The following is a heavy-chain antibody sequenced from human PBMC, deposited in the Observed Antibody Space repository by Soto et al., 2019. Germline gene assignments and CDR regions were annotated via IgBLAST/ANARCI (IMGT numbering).Heavy chain of an antibody. J-gene: IGHJ3*02. CDR3: ASPDYYDSSYDDAFDI. CDR1: GGTFSSYA. Sequence: QVQLVQSGAEVKKPGSSVKVSCKASGGTFSSYAISWVRQAPGQGLEWMGGIIPIFGTANYAQKFQGRVTITADESTSTAYMELSSLRSEDTDVYYCASPDYYDSSYDDAFDIWGQGTMVTVSS. CDR2: IIPIFGTA. D-gene: IGHD3-22*01. V-gene: IGHV1-69*01.